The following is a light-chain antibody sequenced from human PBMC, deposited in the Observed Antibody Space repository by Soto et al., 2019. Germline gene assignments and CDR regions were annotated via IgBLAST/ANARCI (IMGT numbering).Light chain of an antibody. J-gene: IGKJ5*01. CDR3: QQYGRSVT. Sequence: EIVLTQSPGTLSLSPGERSTRSSRASQSVSSSYLAWYQQNPGQAPRLLIHGASSRATGIPDRFSGSGSGTDFTLTISRMEPEEFAVYYCQQYGRSVTFGQGTRLEIK. CDR2: GAS. V-gene: IGKV3-20*01. CDR1: QSVSSSY.